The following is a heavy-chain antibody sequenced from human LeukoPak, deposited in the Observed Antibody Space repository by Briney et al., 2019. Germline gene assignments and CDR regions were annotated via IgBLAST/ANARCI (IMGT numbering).Heavy chain of an antibody. V-gene: IGHV1-69*05. Sequence: SVKVSCKASGGTFSSYAISWVRQAPGQGGEWMGRIVPIFGAANYAQKFQGRVTITTDESTSTAYMELSSLRSEDTAVYYCARDLNWKYFDYWGQGTLVTVSS. J-gene: IGHJ4*02. CDR2: IVPIFGAA. D-gene: IGHD1-20*01. CDR3: ARDLNWKYFDY. CDR1: GGTFSSYA.